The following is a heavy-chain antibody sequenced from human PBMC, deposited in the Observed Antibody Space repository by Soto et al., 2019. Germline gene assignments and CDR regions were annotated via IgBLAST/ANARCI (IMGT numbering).Heavy chain of an antibody. CDR2: ISGKSSFT. V-gene: IGHV3-21*01. J-gene: IGHJ3*01. Sequence: SGGSLRLSCAASGFMFETYSMNWVRQAPGKGLEWVASISGKSSFTYYAESLRGRLTISGDNAKNSVFLQLNSLRAEDTAVYFCARDLGSSGYPDAFDLWGQGTMVTVSS. D-gene: IGHD5-12*01. CDR3: ARDLGSSGYPDAFDL. CDR1: GFMFETYS.